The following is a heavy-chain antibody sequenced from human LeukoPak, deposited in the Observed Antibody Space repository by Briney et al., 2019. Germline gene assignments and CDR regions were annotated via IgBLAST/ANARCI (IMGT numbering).Heavy chain of an antibody. CDR2: INHNSGGT. CDR1: GYTFTRYY. Sequence: VASVKVSLKSSGYTFTRYYLHWVRQPPGQGLAWMGLINHNSGGTNYAHKVQGGVTMTMHTSNSTPSMEPSRLTADDAAVHACARPLRYYDFWSGYYHWGQGTLVTLSS. CDR3: ARPLRYYDFWSGYYH. V-gene: IGHV1-2*02. D-gene: IGHD3-3*01. J-gene: IGHJ4*02.